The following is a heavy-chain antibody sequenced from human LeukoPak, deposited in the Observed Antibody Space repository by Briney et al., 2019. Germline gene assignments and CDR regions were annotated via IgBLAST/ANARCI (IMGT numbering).Heavy chain of an antibody. J-gene: IGHJ4*02. V-gene: IGHV3-21*01. CDR1: GFTFNGYT. CDR3: ARDPGRSFDY. D-gene: IGHD4-17*01. Sequence: GGSLRLSCAASGFTFNGYTMSWIRQAPGKGLEWVASIGASNSNTHYADSLEGRFTISRDNAQNSLYLQMNSLRGEDTAVYYCARDPGRSFDYWGQGTLVTVSS. CDR2: IGASNSNT.